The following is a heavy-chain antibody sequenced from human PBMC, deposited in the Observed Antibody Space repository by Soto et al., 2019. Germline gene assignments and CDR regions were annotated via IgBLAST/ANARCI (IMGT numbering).Heavy chain of an antibody. CDR3: ARGVYDFWSPSYYYGMDV. Sequence: GGSLRLSCAASGFTFSSYSMNWVRQAPGKGLEWVSSISSSSSYIYYADSVKGRFTISRDNAKNSLYLQMNSLRAEDTAVYYCARGVYDFWSPSYYYGMDVWGQGTTVTVSS. V-gene: IGHV3-21*01. D-gene: IGHD3-3*01. CDR2: ISSSSSYI. J-gene: IGHJ6*02. CDR1: GFTFSSYS.